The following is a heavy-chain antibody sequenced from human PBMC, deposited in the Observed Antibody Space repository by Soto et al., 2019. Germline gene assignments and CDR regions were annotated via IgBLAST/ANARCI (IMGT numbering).Heavy chain of an antibody. D-gene: IGHD6-25*01. J-gene: IGHJ4*02. CDR2: IWYDGTKG. Sequence: QVQLVESGGGVVQPGLSLRLSCAAAGFTFSSYGMHWVRQAPGKGLEWVAVIWYDGTKGFYADSVKGRFTISRDNSKNTLYLQMMSLGAEDTSVYYCARDYSSTGYGLNYWGQGTLVTVSS. CDR3: ARDYSSTGYGLNY. CDR1: GFTFSSYG. V-gene: IGHV3-33*01.